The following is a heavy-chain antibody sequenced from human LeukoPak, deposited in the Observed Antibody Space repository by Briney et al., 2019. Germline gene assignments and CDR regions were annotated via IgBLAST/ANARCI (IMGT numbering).Heavy chain of an antibody. Sequence: GGSLRLSCAASGFTFSSYGMHWFRQAPGKGLEWVAVISYDGSNKYYADSVKGRFTISRDNSKNTLYLQMNSLRAEDTAVYYCAKDYNWGYYDSVDFDYWGQGTLVTVSS. J-gene: IGHJ4*02. CDR1: GFTFSSYG. D-gene: IGHD3-22*01. CDR3: AKDYNWGYYDSVDFDY. V-gene: IGHV3-30*18. CDR2: ISYDGSNK.